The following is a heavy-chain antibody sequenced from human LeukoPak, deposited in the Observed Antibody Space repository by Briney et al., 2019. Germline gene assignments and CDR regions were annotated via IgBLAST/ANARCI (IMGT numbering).Heavy chain of an antibody. CDR3: ARGWDLAVY. J-gene: IGHJ4*02. D-gene: IGHD1-26*01. V-gene: IGHV3-7*04. Sequence: GGSLRLSCAASGFTFSRQWMTWVRQAPGEGLEWVANIKQDGTAKYYVDSVKGRFTISRDNAKNSLYLQMSRLRAEDTAVYYSARGWDLAVYWGQGTLVTVSS. CDR1: GFTFSRQW. CDR2: IKQDGTAK.